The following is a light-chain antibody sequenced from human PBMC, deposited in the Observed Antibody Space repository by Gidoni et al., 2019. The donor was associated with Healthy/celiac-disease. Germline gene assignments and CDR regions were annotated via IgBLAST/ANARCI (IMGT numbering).Light chain of an antibody. CDR1: QSVSSSY. Sequence: EIALTQSPGTLSLSPGERATLSCRASQSVSSSYLAWYQQKPGQAPRLLIYGASSRATDIPDRFSGSGSGTDFTLTISSLEPEDFAVYYCQQYGSSPFTFXPXTKVDIK. V-gene: IGKV3-20*01. CDR3: QQYGSSPFT. J-gene: IGKJ3*01. CDR2: GAS.